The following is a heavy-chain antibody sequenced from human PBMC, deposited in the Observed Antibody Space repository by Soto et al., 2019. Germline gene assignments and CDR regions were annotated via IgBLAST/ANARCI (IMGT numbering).Heavy chain of an antibody. CDR2: ISSSSSYI. CDR3: ARGFTVDDSSGYPHDAFDS. D-gene: IGHD3-22*01. Sequence: GGSLRLSCAASGFTFSSYSMNWVRQAPGKGLEWVSSISSSSSYIYYADSVKGRFTISRDNAKNSLYLQMNSLRAEDTAVYYCARGFTVDDSSGYPHDAFDSWGQGTMVTVAS. CDR1: GFTFSSYS. V-gene: IGHV3-21*01. J-gene: IGHJ3*02.